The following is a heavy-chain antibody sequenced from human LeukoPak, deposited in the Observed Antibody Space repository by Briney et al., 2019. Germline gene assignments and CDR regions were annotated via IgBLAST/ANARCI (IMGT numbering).Heavy chain of an antibody. J-gene: IGHJ3*02. CDR3: ARYSLGYCSGGSCYSDAFDI. CDR2: IYYSGST. Sequence: SETLSLTCTVSGGSISSSSYYWGWIRQPPGKGLEWIGSIYYSGSTYYNPSLKSRVTISVDTSKNQFSLKLSSVTAADTAVYYCARYSLGYCSGGSCYSDAFDIWGQGTMVTVSS. V-gene: IGHV4-39*01. D-gene: IGHD2-15*01. CDR1: GGSISSSSYY.